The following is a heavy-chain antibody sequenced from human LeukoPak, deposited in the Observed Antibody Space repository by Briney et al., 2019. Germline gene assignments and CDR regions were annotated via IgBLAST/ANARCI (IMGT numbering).Heavy chain of an antibody. V-gene: IGHV4-34*01. D-gene: IGHD3-10*01. Sequence: SETLSLTCAFYGASFSDYYWTWIRQPPGKGLEWIGEVNHSGSTNYNPSLKSRVTISVDTSKNQFSLKLSSVTASDTAVYYCARQYGSGSYYPPFDYWGQGTLVTVSS. CDR1: GASFSDYY. CDR3: ARQYGSGSYYPPFDY. J-gene: IGHJ4*02. CDR2: VNHSGST.